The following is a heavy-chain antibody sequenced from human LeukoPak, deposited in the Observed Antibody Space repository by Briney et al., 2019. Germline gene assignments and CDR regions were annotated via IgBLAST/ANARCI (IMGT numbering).Heavy chain of an antibody. CDR2: INDSGST. V-gene: IGHV4-34*01. D-gene: IGHD2-2*01. J-gene: IGHJ5*02. Sequence: SETLSLTCTVYGGSLSDYSWNWIRQPPGKGLEWIGEINDSGSTNYNSSLKSRVTISVDKSKSQFSLTLSSATAADTAVYYCARRRAVIPESLGRWFDPWGQGTLVAVSS. CDR3: ARRRAVIPESLGRWFDP. CDR1: GGSLSDYS.